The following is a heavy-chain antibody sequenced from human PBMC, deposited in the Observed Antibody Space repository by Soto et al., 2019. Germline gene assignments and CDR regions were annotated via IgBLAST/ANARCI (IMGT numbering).Heavy chain of an antibody. CDR3: ATYCGGDTCPPGPWK. Sequence: QVHLVQSGAEVKKPGASVKVYCKASGYSLSPYYMHWVRQAPGQGLEWMAIINPNGGSTKNAQKLQGRVTVTRDTSTSTVYKGLSRLTSQYTATYYCATYCGGDTCPPGPWKWGQWTMVTVSS. CDR1: GYSLSPYY. J-gene: IGHJ3*01. V-gene: IGHV1-46*03. D-gene: IGHD2-21*01. CDR2: INPNGGST.